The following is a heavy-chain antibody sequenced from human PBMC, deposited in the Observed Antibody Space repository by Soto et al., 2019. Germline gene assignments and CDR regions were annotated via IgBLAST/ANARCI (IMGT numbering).Heavy chain of an antibody. J-gene: IGHJ6*02. CDR3: VTGGGRFNYGMDV. V-gene: IGHV4-59*01. CDR2: IYYSAYT. CDR1: GGSIRSYY. D-gene: IGHD3-10*01. Sequence: QVQLQESGPGLVKPSETLSLTCTVSGGSIRSYYWSWIRQPPGKRLEWIGYIYYSAYTNYNPSLKRRVTISVDTSKNQLSLKLSSVTAADTAVYYCVTGGGRFNYGMDVWGQGTTVTVSS.